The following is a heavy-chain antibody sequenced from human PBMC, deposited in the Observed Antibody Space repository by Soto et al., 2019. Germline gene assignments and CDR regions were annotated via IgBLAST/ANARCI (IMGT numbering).Heavy chain of an antibody. V-gene: IGHV3-21*01. CDR2: ISSSRSYI. CDR1: GFTFSSYS. Sequence: GSLRLSCAASGFTFSSYSVSWVRQAPGKGLEWVSTISSSRSYIYYADSVKGRFTISRDNSKNSLYLQMDSLRDEDTAVYYCARGLTYDYIWFDYWGQGTLVTVSS. D-gene: IGHD5-12*01. J-gene: IGHJ5*01. CDR3: ARGLTYDYIWFDY.